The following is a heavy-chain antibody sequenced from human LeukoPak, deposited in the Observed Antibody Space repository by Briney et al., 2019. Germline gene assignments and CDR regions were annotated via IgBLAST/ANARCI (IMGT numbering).Heavy chain of an antibody. CDR3: AKVPLYDYVWGNTLDY. CDR2: ISYDGSNK. V-gene: IGHV3-30-3*01. Sequence: GRSLRLSCAASGFTFSSYAMHWVRQAPGKGLEWVAVISYDGSNKYYADSVKGRFTISRDNSKNTLYLQMNSLRAEDTAVYYCAKVPLYDYVWGNTLDYWGQGTLVTVSS. D-gene: IGHD3-16*01. CDR1: GFTFSSYA. J-gene: IGHJ4*02.